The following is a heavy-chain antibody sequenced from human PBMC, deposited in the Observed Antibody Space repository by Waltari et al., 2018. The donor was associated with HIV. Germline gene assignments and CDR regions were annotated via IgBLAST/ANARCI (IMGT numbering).Heavy chain of an antibody. V-gene: IGHV3-30*18. CDR3: AKTPIAARNYYFDY. D-gene: IGHD6-13*01. CDR1: GFTFSSYG. Sequence: QVQLVESGGGVVQPGRSLRLSCAASGFTFSSYGLHCVRQAAGKGLEWVAVISYEGSNKYYADAVKGRFTISRDNSKNTLYLQMNSLRAEDTAVYYCAKTPIAARNYYFDYWGQGTLVTVSS. CDR2: ISYEGSNK. J-gene: IGHJ4*02.